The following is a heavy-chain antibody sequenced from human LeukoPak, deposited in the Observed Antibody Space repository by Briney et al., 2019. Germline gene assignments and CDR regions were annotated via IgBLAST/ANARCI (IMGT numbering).Heavy chain of an antibody. D-gene: IGHD6-13*01. V-gene: IGHV5-51*01. CDR3: ARINTGIAAAGTFFDY. Sequence: GESLKISCKGSGYRFTSYWIGWVRQMPGKGLEWMGIIYPGDSDTRYSPSFQGQVTISADKSISTAYLQWSSLKASGTAMYYCARINTGIAAAGTFFDYWGQGTLVTVSS. J-gene: IGHJ4*02. CDR1: GYRFTSYW. CDR2: IYPGDSDT.